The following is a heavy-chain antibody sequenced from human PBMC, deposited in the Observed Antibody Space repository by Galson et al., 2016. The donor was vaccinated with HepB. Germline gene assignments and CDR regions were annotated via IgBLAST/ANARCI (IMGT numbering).Heavy chain of an antibody. CDR1: GFTFSSSA. CDR2: LSASDGST. Sequence: SLRLSCAASGFTFSSSAMSWVRQAPGKGLEWVSGLSASDGSTYADSVKGRFTISRDNSKNKLYLQMNSLRAEDTAVYYCGKEQFNSDDYYFDPWGQGTLVTVSA. CDR3: GKEQFNSDDYYFDP. J-gene: IGHJ5*02. D-gene: IGHD3-16*01. V-gene: IGHV3-23*01.